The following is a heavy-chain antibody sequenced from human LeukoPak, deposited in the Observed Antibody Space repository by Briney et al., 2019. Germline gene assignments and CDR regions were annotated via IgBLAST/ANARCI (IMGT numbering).Heavy chain of an antibody. V-gene: IGHV4-4*07. CDR3: ARLLSHYDFWSGYKNYYMDV. J-gene: IGHJ6*03. D-gene: IGHD3-3*01. CDR1: GGSISNYY. CDR2: IYLSGST. Sequence: SETLSLTCTVSGGSISNYYWSWIRQSAGKGLEWIGRIYLSGSTNYNPSLRSRVTMSIDTSKNQFSLKLRSVTAADTAVYYCARLLSHYDFWSGYKNYYMDVWGKGTTVTVSS.